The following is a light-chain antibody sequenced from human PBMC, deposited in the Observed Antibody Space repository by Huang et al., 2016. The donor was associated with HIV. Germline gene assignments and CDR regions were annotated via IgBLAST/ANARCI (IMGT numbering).Light chain of an antibody. CDR2: GAS. CDR1: QSVSSNL. J-gene: IGKJ1*01. V-gene: IGKV3-20*01. CDR3: QQYGRSPAT. Sequence: EIVLTQSPGTLSLSPGERATLSCRASQSVSSNLLAWYQQKPGHAPRLLIYGASTRATGIPNRFSGSGSGTDFTLTISRLEPEDFAVYYCQQYGRSPATFGQGTKVEIK.